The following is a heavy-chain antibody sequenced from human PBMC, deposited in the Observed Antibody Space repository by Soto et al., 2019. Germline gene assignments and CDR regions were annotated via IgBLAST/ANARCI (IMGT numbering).Heavy chain of an antibody. CDR1: GFTFSSYG. Sequence: QVQLVESGGGVVQPGRSLRLSCAASGFTFSSYGMHWVRQAPGKGLEWVAVISYDGSNKYYADSVKGRFTISRDNSKNTLYLQMNSPRAEDTAVYYCAKDTSSSFDWLPPLALDYWGQGTLVTVSS. D-gene: IGHD3-9*01. CDR2: ISYDGSNK. J-gene: IGHJ4*02. V-gene: IGHV3-30*18. CDR3: AKDTSSSFDWLPPLALDY.